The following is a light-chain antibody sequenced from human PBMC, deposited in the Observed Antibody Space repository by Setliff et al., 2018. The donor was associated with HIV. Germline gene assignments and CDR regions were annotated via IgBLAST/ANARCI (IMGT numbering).Light chain of an antibody. J-gene: IGLJ1*01. V-gene: IGLV8-61*01. CDR1: SGSVSTTYY. CDR2: STN. CDR3: VLFTGDTFV. Sequence: QTVVTQEPSFSVSPGGTVTLTCGLSSGSVSTTYYPTWYQQTPGQAPRTLIYSTNSRSSGVPDRFSGSILGNKAALTITGAQADDESDYYCVLFTGDTFVFGSGTKVTVL.